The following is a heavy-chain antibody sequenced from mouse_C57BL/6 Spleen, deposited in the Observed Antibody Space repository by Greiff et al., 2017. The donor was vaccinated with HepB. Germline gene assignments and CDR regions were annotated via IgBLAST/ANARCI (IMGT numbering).Heavy chain of an antibody. CDR3: ARSVRLRPFAY. D-gene: IGHD1-3*01. CDR2: IDPSDSYT. Sequence: QVQLQQPGAELVRPGTSVKLSCKASGYTFTSYWMHWVKQRPGQGLEWIGVIDPSDSYTNYNQKFKGKATLTVDTSSSTAYMQLSSLTSEDSAVYYCARSVRLRPFAYWGQGTLVTVSA. V-gene: IGHV1-59*01. CDR1: GYTFTSYW. J-gene: IGHJ3*01.